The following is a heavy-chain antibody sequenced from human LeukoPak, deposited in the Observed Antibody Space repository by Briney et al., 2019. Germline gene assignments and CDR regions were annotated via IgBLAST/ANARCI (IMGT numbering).Heavy chain of an antibody. Sequence: GGSLRLSCAASGFTFSDYYMSWIRQAPGKGLEWVSYISSSGSTIYYADSVKGRFTISRDNAKNSLYLQMNSLRAEDTAVYYCASREGYYYDSSGYLNYWGQRTLVTVSS. V-gene: IGHV3-11*01. D-gene: IGHD3-22*01. CDR1: GFTFSDYY. CDR2: ISSSGSTI. CDR3: ASREGYYYDSSGYLNY. J-gene: IGHJ4*02.